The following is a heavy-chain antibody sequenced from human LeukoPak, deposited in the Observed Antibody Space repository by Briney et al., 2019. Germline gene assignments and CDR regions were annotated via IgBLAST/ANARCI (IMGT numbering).Heavy chain of an antibody. D-gene: IGHD1-1*01. CDR1: GGSISSHY. Sequence: SETLSLTCTVSGGSISSHYWSWIRQPPGKGLEWIGYIYYSGSTNYNPSLKSRVTISVDTSKNQFSLKLSSVTAADTVVYYCARVQTGTIDYWGQGTLVTVSS. CDR2: IYYSGST. CDR3: ARVQTGTIDY. V-gene: IGHV4-59*11. J-gene: IGHJ4*02.